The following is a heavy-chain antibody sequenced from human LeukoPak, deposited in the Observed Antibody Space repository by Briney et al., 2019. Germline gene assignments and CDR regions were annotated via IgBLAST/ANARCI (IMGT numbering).Heavy chain of an antibody. CDR1: GGSFSGYY. CDR2: INHSGST. Sequence: PSETLSLTCAVYGGSFSGYYWSWIRQPPGKGLEWIGEINHSGSTNYNPSLKSRVTISVDTSKNQFSLKLSSVTAADTAVYYCARGGFWDPFDYWGQGTLVTVSS. CDR3: ARGGFWDPFDY. V-gene: IGHV4-34*01. J-gene: IGHJ4*02. D-gene: IGHD3-16*01.